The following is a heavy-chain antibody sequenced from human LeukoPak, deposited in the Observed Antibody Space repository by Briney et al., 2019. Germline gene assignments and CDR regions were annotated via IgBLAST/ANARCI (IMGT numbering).Heavy chain of an antibody. CDR2: INSDGNST. D-gene: IGHD3-3*01. V-gene: IGHV3-74*01. J-gene: IGHJ6*03. CDR3: ARATTYYDFWSGYYYYYYYMDV. Sequence: GGSLRLSCAASGFTFSSYWMHWVRQAPGKGLVWVSRINSDGNSTSYADSVKGRFTISRDNAKNTLYLQMNSLRAEDTAVYYCARATTYYDFWSGYYYYYYYMDVWGKGTTVTVSS. CDR1: GFTFSSYW.